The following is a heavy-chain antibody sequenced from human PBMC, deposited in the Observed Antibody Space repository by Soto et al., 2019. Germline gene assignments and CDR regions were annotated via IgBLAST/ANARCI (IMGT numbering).Heavy chain of an antibody. J-gene: IGHJ3*01. V-gene: IGHV3-21*01. Sequence: EVQLVESGGGLVKPGGPLRLSCAASGFTFSSYSMNWVRQAPGKGLEWVSSISSSSGYIYYVDSVKGRFTISRDNAKNSLYLQMNSLRAEDTAVYYSARDREGVGAGLFWGQGTMVTVSS. CDR3: ARDREGVGAGLF. CDR2: ISSSSGYI. D-gene: IGHD1-26*01. CDR1: GFTFSSYS.